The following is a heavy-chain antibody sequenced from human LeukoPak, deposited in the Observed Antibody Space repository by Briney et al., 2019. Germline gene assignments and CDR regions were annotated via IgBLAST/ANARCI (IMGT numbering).Heavy chain of an antibody. D-gene: IGHD3-22*01. V-gene: IGHV3-23*01. CDR3: ARGGYYDSSGPYGMDV. Sequence: GGSLRLSCAASGFTVSSYYMSWVRQAPGKGLEWVSAISGSGGSTYYADSVKGRFTISRDNSKNTLYLQMNSLRAEDTAVYYCARGGYYDSSGPYGMDVWGQGTTVTVSS. J-gene: IGHJ6*02. CDR2: ISGSGGST. CDR1: GFTVSSYY.